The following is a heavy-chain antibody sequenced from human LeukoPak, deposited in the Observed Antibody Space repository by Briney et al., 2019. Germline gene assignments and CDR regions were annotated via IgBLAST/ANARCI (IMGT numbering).Heavy chain of an antibody. Sequence: SVKVSCKASGGTFSSYAISWVRQAPGQGLEWMGGIIPIFGTANYAQKFQGRVTITADESTSTAYMELSSLRSEDTAVYYCAGTYYYDSGYYPLDYWGQGTLVTVSS. CDR1: GGTFSSYA. J-gene: IGHJ4*02. CDR2: IIPIFGTA. V-gene: IGHV1-69*13. D-gene: IGHD3-22*01. CDR3: AGTYYYDSGYYPLDY.